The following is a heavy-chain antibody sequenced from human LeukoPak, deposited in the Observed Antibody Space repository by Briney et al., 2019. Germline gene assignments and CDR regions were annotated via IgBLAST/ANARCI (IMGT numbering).Heavy chain of an antibody. CDR1: GGSFSSTDCY. J-gene: IGHJ3*02. CDR2: IYASGST. Sequence: PSETLSLTCAVSGGSFSSTDCYWDWIRQPPGKTLEGIVSIYASGSTYYNPSLKSRVIIIIDTPKNHFSLTLSSVTAADTAVYYCARSDGYGLVGIWGQGTMVTVSS. V-gene: IGHV4-39*07. CDR3: ARSDGYGLVGI. D-gene: IGHD3-10*01.